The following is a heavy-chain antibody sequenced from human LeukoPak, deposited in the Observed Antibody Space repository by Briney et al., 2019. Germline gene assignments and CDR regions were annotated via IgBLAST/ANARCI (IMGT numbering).Heavy chain of an antibody. CDR2: ISYDGSNK. D-gene: IGHD4-17*01. J-gene: IGHJ6*02. CDR3: ARDGYGDYIYGMDV. Sequence: GRSLRLSCAASGFTFSSYAMHWVRQAPGKGLEWVAVISYDGSNKYYADSVKGRFTISRDNSKNTLYLQMNSLRAEDTAVYYCARDGYGDYIYGMDVWGQGTTVTVSS. CDR1: GFTFSSYA. V-gene: IGHV3-30-3*01.